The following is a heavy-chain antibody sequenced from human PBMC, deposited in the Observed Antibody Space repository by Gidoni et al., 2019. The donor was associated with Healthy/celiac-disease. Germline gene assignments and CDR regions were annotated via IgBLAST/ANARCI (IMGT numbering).Heavy chain of an antibody. CDR2: ISWNSGSI. CDR1: GFTFDDYA. V-gene: IGHV3-9*01. Sequence: EVQLVESGGGLVQPGRSLRLSCAASGFTFDDYAMHWVRQAPGKGLEWVSGISWNSGSIGYADSVKGRFTISRDNAKNSLYLQMNSLRAEDTALYYCARTERGGTFRGAFDIWGQGTMVTVSS. J-gene: IGHJ3*02. CDR3: ARTERGGTFRGAFDI. D-gene: IGHD2-15*01.